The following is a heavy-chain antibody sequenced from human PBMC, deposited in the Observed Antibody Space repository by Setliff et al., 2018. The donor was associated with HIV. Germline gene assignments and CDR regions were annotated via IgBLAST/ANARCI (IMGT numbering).Heavy chain of an antibody. Sequence: ASVKVSCKASGYTFTSYYMHWVRQAPGRGLEWMGIINPSGGSTSYAQKFQGRVTMTRDTSTSTVYMELGSLRSEDTAVYYCAREDCSGGSCYGSDYWGQGTLVTVSS. CDR3: AREDCSGGSCYGSDY. CDR2: INPSGGST. J-gene: IGHJ4*02. V-gene: IGHV1-46*01. D-gene: IGHD2-15*01. CDR1: GYTFTSYY.